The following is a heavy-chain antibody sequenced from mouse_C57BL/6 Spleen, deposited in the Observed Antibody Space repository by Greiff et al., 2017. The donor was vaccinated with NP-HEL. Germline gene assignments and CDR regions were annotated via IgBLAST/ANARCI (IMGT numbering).Heavy chain of an antibody. V-gene: IGHV3-6*01. CDR3: ARDITTVVATENWYFDV. Sequence: EVKLMESGPGLVKPSQSLSLTCSVTGYSITSGYYWNWIRQFPGNKLEWMGYISYDGSNNYNPSLKNRISITRDTSKNQFFLKLNSVTTEDTATYYCARDITTVVATENWYFDVWGTGTTVTVSS. CDR1: GYSITSGYY. J-gene: IGHJ1*03. CDR2: ISYDGSN. D-gene: IGHD1-1*01.